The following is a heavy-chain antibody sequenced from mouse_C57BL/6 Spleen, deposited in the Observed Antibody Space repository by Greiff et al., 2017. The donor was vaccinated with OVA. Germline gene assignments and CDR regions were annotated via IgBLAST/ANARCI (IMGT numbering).Heavy chain of an antibody. J-gene: IGHJ1*03. CDR3: ARAHYYCSSGPYWYFEV. CDR1: GYTFTSYW. CDR2: IYPGSGST. D-gene: IGHD1-1*01. Sequence: VQLQQPGAELVKPGASVKMSCKASGYTFTSYWITWVKQRPGQGLEWIGNIYPGSGSTNYNEKFKGKATLTVDTSSNTAYMQLSNLTSEESAVYYGARAHYYCSSGPYWYFEVWGTGTTVTVSS. V-gene: IGHV1-55*01.